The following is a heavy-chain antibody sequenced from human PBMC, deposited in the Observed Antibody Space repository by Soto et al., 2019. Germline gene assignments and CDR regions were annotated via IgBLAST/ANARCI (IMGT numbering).Heavy chain of an antibody. J-gene: IGHJ6*02. V-gene: IGHV1-18*01. Sequence: QVPLVQSGAEVKNPGASVKGSCKASGYTFTRYCIGWARQAPGQGLEWMGWINTYNGNTNYAQNAQGRVTLTTDTSTSTGYMEMRSRRSNDTAIYYCSMVDVYVTPSPQDVWGQGTTVIVSS. D-gene: IGHD3-16*01. CDR1: GYTFTRYC. CDR3: SMVDVYVTPSPQDV. CDR2: INTYNGNT.